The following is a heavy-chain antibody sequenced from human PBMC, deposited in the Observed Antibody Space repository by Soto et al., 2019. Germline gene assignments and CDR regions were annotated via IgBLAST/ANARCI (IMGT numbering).Heavy chain of an antibody. Sequence: PVGSLRLSCVGSGFTFSSYGMHWVRQAPGKGLECVAVISDTGSSHYYAASAEGRFTISRENSKNTLSLHMDRLRVEDTAVYYCAKDRGGDCPDNSCYFGADYWGQGTPVTVSS. V-gene: IGHV3-30*18. D-gene: IGHD2-2*01. CDR2: ISDTGSSH. CDR1: GFTFSSYG. J-gene: IGHJ4*02. CDR3: AKDRGGDCPDNSCYFGADY.